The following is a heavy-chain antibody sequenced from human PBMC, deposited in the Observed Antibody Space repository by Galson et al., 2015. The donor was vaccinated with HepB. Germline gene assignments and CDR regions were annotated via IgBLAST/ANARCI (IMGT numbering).Heavy chain of an antibody. Sequence: SVKVSCKASGGTFSSYAISWVRQAPGQGLEWMGGIIPIFGIANYAQKFQGRVTITADESTSTAYMEPSSLRSEDTAVYYCARGEGSGSGWDDGVTPLDYWGQGTLVTVSS. V-gene: IGHV1-69*13. D-gene: IGHD6-19*01. CDR3: ARGEGSGSGWDDGVTPLDY. CDR1: GGTFSSYA. J-gene: IGHJ4*02. CDR2: IIPIFGIA.